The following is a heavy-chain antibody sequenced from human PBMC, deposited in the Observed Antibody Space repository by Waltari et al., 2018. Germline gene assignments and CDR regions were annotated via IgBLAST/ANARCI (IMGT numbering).Heavy chain of an antibody. CDR1: GFTCRSYA. Sequence: EVQLVESGGGLLHPGGSLRLSCAVSGFTCRSYAIICDRQAPGTGLEWVSAISGSGGSTYYADSVKGRFTISRDNSKNTLYLQMNSLRAEDTAVYYCAKNGDYGDTREDYWGQGTLVTVSS. CDR2: ISGSGGST. J-gene: IGHJ4*02. CDR3: AKNGDYGDTREDY. V-gene: IGHV3-23*04. D-gene: IGHD4-17*01.